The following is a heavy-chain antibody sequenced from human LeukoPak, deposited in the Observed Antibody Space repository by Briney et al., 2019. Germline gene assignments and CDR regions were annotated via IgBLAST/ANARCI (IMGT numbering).Heavy chain of an antibody. CDR1: RYTFNKYG. Sequence: ASVKVSCKTSRYTFNKYGLIWVRQAPGKGLEWMGGFDPEDGETIYAQKFQGRVTMTEDTSTDTAYMELSSLRSEDTAVYYCATDRPRKTSGSYLIHYWGQGTLVTVSS. V-gene: IGHV1-24*01. CDR2: FDPEDGET. CDR3: ATDRPRKTSGSYLIHY. J-gene: IGHJ4*02. D-gene: IGHD1-26*01.